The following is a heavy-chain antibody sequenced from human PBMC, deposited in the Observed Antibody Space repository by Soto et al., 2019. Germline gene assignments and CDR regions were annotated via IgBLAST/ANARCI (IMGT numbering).Heavy chain of an antibody. CDR3: ARGRGRGWNDAFDI. CDR1: GFTFSSYA. Sequence: GGSLRLSCAASGFTFSSYAMHWVRQAPGEGLEWVAVISYDGSNKYYADSVKGRFTISRDNSKNTLYLQMNSLRAEDTAVYYCARGRGRGWNDAFDIWGQGTMVTVSS. D-gene: IGHD1-1*01. CDR2: ISYDGSNK. V-gene: IGHV3-30*04. J-gene: IGHJ3*02.